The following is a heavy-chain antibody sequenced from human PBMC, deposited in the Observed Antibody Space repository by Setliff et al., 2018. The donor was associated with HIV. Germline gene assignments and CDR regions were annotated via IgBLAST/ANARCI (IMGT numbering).Heavy chain of an antibody. CDR2: INPTGGST. CDR3: ATIRAGSDYGHAFDI. Sequence: ASVKVSCKPSGYSFTNHYMHWVRQAPGQGLEWMGVINPTGGSTRNTQKFQGRVAMTRDTSTSTVYMELSSLRSEDTAVYYCATIRAGSDYGHAFDIWGQGTMVTVS. D-gene: IGHD4-17*01. CDR1: GYSFTNHY. V-gene: IGHV1-46*01. J-gene: IGHJ3*02.